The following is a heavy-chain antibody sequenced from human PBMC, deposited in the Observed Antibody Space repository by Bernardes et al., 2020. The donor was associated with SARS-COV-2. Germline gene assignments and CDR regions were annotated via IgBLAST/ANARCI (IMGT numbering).Heavy chain of an antibody. CDR3: ARHGCSSTSCYWRNWFDP. J-gene: IGHJ5*02. V-gene: IGHV4-39*01. CDR2: IYYSGII. CDR1: GGSISSISYY. Sequence: SESLSLTCTVFGGSISSISYYWGWLLQPPGKGLEWIGSIYYSGIIYYNPSLKSRVTISVDTSKNQFSLKLSSVTAADTAVYYCARHGCSSTSCYWRNWFDPWGQGTLVTVSS. D-gene: IGHD2-2*01.